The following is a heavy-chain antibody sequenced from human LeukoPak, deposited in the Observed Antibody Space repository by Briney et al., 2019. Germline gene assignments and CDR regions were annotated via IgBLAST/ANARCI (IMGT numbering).Heavy chain of an antibody. V-gene: IGHV1-2*02. CDR2: INPNSGGT. D-gene: IGHD3-22*01. J-gene: IGHJ4*02. CDR3: ARDQGYYDSSGYPDY. CDR1: GYTFTGYY. Sequence: GASVKVSCKASGYTFTGYYMHWVRQAPGQGLEWMGWINPNSGGTNYAQKFQGRVTMTRDTSISTAYMELSRLRSDDTAVYYCARDQGYYDSSGYPDYWGQGTLVTVSS.